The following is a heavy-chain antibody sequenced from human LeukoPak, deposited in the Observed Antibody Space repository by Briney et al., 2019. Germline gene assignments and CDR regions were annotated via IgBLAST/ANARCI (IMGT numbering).Heavy chain of an antibody. CDR1: GGSFSGYY. V-gene: IGHV4-34*01. CDR2: INHSGST. J-gene: IGHJ4*02. CDR3: ARVSSMTTPDY. D-gene: IGHD2/OR15-2a*01. Sequence: SETLSLTCAVYGGSFSGYYWSWIRQPPGKGLEWIGEINHSGSTNYNPSLKSRVTISVDTSKNQFSLKLSSVTAADTAEYYCARVSSMTTPDYWGQGTLVTVSS.